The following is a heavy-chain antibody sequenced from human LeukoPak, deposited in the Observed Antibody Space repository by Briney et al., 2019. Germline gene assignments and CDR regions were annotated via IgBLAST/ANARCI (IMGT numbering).Heavy chain of an antibody. J-gene: IGHJ3*02. CDR1: GFTFSSYA. Sequence: GGSLRLSCAASGFTFSSYAMSWVRQAPGKGLEWISGISGSGGSTYYADSVKGRFTISRDNSKNTLYLQMNSLRAEDTAVYYCASSHFAFDIWGQGTMVTVSS. CDR3: ASSHFAFDI. D-gene: IGHD3-3*02. V-gene: IGHV3-23*01. CDR2: ISGSGGST.